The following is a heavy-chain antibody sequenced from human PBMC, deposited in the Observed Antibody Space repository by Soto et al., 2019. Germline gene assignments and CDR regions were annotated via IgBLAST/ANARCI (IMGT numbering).Heavy chain of an antibody. CDR3: ARENSYFDY. J-gene: IGHJ4*02. CDR2: ISAYNANA. V-gene: IGHV1-18*01. Sequence: QIPLLQSGAEVKKPGASVKVTCKASGYTFRNIGISWVRQAPGQGLEWMGWISAYNANANYAQKFQGRLTMTADTSTSTVYMELRSLRSDDTAVYYCARENSYFDYWGQGTLVTVSS. CDR1: GYTFRNIG.